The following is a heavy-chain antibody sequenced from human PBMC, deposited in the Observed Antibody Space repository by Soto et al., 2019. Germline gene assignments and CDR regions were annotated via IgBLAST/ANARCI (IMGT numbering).Heavy chain of an antibody. V-gene: IGHV4-31*03. Sequence: QVQLQESGPGLLKPSQTLSLTCTVSGGSISSGGYYWSWIRQHPGKGLEWIGYVYYSGSTYYNPSLKCRVTISVDTSKNQFSLKLSAVTAADTAVYYCARRPSGDDILMNFDYWGQGTLVTVSS. D-gene: IGHD3-9*01. CDR2: VYYSGST. CDR1: GGSISSGGYY. J-gene: IGHJ4*02. CDR3: ARRPSGDDILMNFDY.